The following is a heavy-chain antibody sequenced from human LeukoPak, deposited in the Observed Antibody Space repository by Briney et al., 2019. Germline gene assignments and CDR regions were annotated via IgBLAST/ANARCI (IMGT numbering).Heavy chain of an antibody. V-gene: IGHV4-34*11. CDR1: GGSFSGYY. Sequence: PSETLSLTCAVYGGSFSGYYWSWIRQPPGKGLEWIGYMFYTGNTNYNPSLKSRVTISVDTSKNQFSLKLSSVTAADTAVYYCARDGLSTMVRGVIITRYNWFDPWGQGTLVTVSS. D-gene: IGHD3-10*01. CDR3: ARDGLSTMVRGVIITRYNWFDP. J-gene: IGHJ5*02. CDR2: MFYTGNT.